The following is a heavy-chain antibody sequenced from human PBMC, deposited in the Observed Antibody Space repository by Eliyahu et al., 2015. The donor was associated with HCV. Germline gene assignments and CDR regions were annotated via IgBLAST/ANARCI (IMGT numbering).Heavy chain of an antibody. CDR3: VNFYYXDNSGYVXGNYYGMDV. J-gene: IGHJ6*02. D-gene: IGHD3-22*01. CDR2: MSASGGTT. V-gene: IGHV3-23*01. Sequence: EVQVLESGGGLVQPGGXLRLSCAASGLTFRNYGXXWVXQAPGKGRGWVSAMSASGGTTYYADSVKGRFTISRDNSKNTLYLQMNSLRAEDTAVYYCVNFYYXDNSGYVXGNYYGMDVWGQGTTVTVSS. CDR1: GLTFRNYG.